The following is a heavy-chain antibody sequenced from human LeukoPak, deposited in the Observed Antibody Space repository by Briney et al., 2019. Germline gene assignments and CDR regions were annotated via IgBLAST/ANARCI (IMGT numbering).Heavy chain of an antibody. J-gene: IGHJ4*02. CDR3: ARDHVEQWLDEASLDY. V-gene: IGHV3-7*03. CDR1: GFTFSSYW. Sequence: GGSLRLSCAASGFTFSSYWMSWVRQAPGKGLEWVANIKQDGSEKYYVDSVKGRFTISRDNAKNSLYLQMNSLRAEDTAVYYCARDHVEQWLDEASLDYWGLGTLVTVSS. CDR2: IKQDGSEK. D-gene: IGHD6-19*01.